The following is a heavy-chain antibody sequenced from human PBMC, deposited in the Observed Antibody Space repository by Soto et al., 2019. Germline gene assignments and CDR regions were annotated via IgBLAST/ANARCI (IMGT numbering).Heavy chain of an antibody. Sequence: VSGPTLVNPTQTLTLTCTFSGFSLSTIGMCVSWIRQPPGKALEWLARIDWDDDKYYSTSLKTRLTISKDTSKNQVVLTMTNMDPVDTATYYCARTFQLHYDILTGHSYYGMAVWGQGTTVTVSS. J-gene: IGHJ6*02. CDR2: IDWDDDK. CDR1: GFSLSTIGMC. V-gene: IGHV2-70*11. CDR3: ARTFQLHYDILTGHSYYGMAV. D-gene: IGHD3-9*01.